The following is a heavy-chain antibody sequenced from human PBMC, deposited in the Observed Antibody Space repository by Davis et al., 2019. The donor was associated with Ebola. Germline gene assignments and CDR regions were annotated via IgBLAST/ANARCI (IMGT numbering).Heavy chain of an antibody. J-gene: IGHJ5*02. V-gene: IGHV4-59*01. D-gene: IGHD2-15*01. CDR2: IYYSGST. Sequence: SETLSLTCTVSGGSISSYYWSWIRQPPGKGLAWIGYIYYSGSTNYNPSLKSRVTISVDTSKNQFSLKLSSVTAADTAVYYCARVVAATSGWFDPWGQGTLVTVSS. CDR3: ARVVAATSGWFDP. CDR1: GGSISSYY.